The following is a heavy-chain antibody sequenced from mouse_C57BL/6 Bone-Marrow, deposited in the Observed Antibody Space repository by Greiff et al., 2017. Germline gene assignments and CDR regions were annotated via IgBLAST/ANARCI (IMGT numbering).Heavy chain of an antibody. J-gene: IGHJ1*03. CDR1: GYAFSSSW. V-gene: IGHV1-82*01. D-gene: IGHD2-1*01. CDR2: IYPGDGDT. CDR3: ARDGNYVYWYFDV. Sequence: LVESGPELVKPGASVKISCKASGYAFSSSWMNWVKQRPGKGLEWIGRIYPGDGDTNYNGKFKGKATLTADKSSSTAYMQLSSLTSEDSAVYFCARDGNYVYWYFDVWGTGTTVTVSS.